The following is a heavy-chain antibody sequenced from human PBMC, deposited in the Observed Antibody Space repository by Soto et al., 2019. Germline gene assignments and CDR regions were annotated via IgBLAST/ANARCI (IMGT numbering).Heavy chain of an antibody. J-gene: IGHJ4*02. V-gene: IGHV3-9*01. CDR3: AKDTNYDILTGLDY. Sequence: SGGGLVQPGRSLRLSCAASGFTFDDYAMHWVRQAPGKGLEWVSGISWNSGSIGYADSVKGRFTISRDNAKNSLYLQMNSLRAEDTALYYCAKDTNYDILTGLDYWGQGTLVTVSS. CDR1: GFTFDDYA. CDR2: ISWNSGSI. D-gene: IGHD3-9*01.